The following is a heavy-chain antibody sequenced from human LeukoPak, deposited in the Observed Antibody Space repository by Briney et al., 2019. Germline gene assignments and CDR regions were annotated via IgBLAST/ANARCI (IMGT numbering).Heavy chain of an antibody. CDR1: GFTFDDYA. CDR2: ISWNSGSI. CDR3: ARDSIVGAINLDY. V-gene: IGHV3-9*01. J-gene: IGHJ4*02. Sequence: GGSLRLSCAASGFTFDDYAMHWVRQAPGKGLEWVSGISWNSGSIGYADSVKGRFTISRDNSKNTLYLQMNSLRAEDTAVYYCARDSIVGAINLDYWGQGTLVTVSS. D-gene: IGHD1-26*01.